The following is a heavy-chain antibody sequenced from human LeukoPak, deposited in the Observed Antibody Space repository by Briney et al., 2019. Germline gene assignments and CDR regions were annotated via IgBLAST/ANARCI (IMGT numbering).Heavy chain of an antibody. Sequence: GGSLRLSCAASGFTFSSYWMSWVRQAPGKGLEWVANIKQDGSEKYYVDSVKGRFTISRDNAKNSLYLQMNSLRAEDTAVYYCARDRWRGGRLFDYWGQGTLVTVSS. D-gene: IGHD1-1*01. V-gene: IGHV3-7*01. CDR1: GFTFSSYW. CDR2: IKQDGSEK. CDR3: ARDRWRGGRLFDY. J-gene: IGHJ4*02.